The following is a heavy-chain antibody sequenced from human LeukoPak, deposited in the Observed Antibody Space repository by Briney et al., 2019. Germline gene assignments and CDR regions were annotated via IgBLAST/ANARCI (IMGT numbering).Heavy chain of an antibody. Sequence: PSETLSLTCTVSGGSISTYYWSWVRQPPGKGLEWIGYIYYSGNSNYNPSLKSRVTISVDTSKNQFSLKLSSVTAADTAVYYCAGLGASGNGYLSWFDPWGQGTLVTVSS. CDR3: AGLGASGNGYLSWFDP. CDR1: GGSISTYY. J-gene: IGHJ5*02. D-gene: IGHD2-21*01. CDR2: IYYSGNS. V-gene: IGHV4-59*01.